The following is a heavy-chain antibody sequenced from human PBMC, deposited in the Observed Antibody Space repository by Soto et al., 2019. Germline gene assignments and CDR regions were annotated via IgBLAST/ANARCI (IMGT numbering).Heavy chain of an antibody. Sequence: EVQLLESGGGLVRPGGSLRLSCTASGFSFSSYALSWVRQAPGNGLEWVSTISGSDGKTYYADSVKGRFSISRDTSKTTLYLEMTRLRVEDTAVYYCSRWSFLDYWGQGTRVTVS. D-gene: IGHD1-26*01. CDR2: ISGSDGKT. CDR1: GFSFSSYA. J-gene: IGHJ4*02. CDR3: SRWSFLDY. V-gene: IGHV3-23*01.